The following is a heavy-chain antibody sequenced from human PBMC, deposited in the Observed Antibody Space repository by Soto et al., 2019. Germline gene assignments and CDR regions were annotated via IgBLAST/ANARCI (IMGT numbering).Heavy chain of an antibody. CDR1: GGSISSSNL. CDR2: IYHSGST. J-gene: IGHJ4*02. D-gene: IGHD6-13*01. CDR3: ARLSGIAAAGTRSDY. Sequence: TLSLTCAVSGGSISSSNLWSWVRQPPGKGLEWIGEIYHSGSTNYNPSLKSRVTISVDKSKNQFSLKLSSVTAADTAVYYCARLSGIAAAGTRSDYWGQGTLVTVSS. V-gene: IGHV4-4*02.